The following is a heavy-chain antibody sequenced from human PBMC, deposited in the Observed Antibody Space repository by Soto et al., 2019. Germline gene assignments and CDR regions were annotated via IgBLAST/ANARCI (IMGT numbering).Heavy chain of an antibody. CDR3: AKDLRTSSSRTYYGMDV. CDR2: ISYDGSNK. CDR1: GFTFSSYG. Sequence: QVQLVESGGGVVQPGRSLRLSCAASGFTFSSYGMHWVRQAPGKGLEWVAVISYDGSNKYYADSVKGQFTISRDNSKNPLYLQMNSLRAEDTAVYYCAKDLRTSSSRTYYGMDVWGQGTTLTVSS. J-gene: IGHJ6*02. D-gene: IGHD2-15*01. V-gene: IGHV3-30*18.